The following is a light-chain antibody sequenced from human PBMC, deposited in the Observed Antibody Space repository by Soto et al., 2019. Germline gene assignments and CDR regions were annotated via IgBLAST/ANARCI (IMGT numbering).Light chain of an antibody. CDR1: QSISTY. V-gene: IGKV1-39*01. CDR2: AAS. J-gene: IGKJ4*01. Sequence: DIQMTQSPSSRSVSVGDRVTITCRASQSISTYLNWYEQKPGKAPKLLIYAASTLQSGVPSRFSGGGSGTDFTLTISSLQPEDFGSYFCQQSYDSPVTFGGGTKVEIK. CDR3: QQSYDSPVT.